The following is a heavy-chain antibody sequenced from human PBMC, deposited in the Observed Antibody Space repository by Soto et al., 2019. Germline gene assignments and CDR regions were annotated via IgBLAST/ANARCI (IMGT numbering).Heavy chain of an antibody. CDR3: ARRYSGSYSPYPVYYGMDV. J-gene: IGHJ6*01. Sequence: SETPYLTSAVPRDSRDRAAISWTLLPLEKGLVCVGCVYHSGSTKYSPSLKRRVSISVDTSKNKFSLRLTSVTDADTAVYYCARRYSGSYSPYPVYYGMDVWGQGTAV. V-gene: IGHV4-59*01. CDR2: VYHSGST. CDR1: RDSRDRAA. D-gene: IGHD5-12*01.